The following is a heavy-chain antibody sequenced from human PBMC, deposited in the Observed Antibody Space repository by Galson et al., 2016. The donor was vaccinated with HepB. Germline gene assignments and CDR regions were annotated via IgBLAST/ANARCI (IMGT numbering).Heavy chain of an antibody. D-gene: IGHD2/OR15-2a*01. V-gene: IGHV4-4*02. CDR2: VFHSGTT. J-gene: IGHJ4*02. CDR1: GGSVSSHNW. Sequence: SETLSLTCAVSGGSVSSHNWWSWVRQPPGKGLEWIGEVFHSGTTNYNPSLKSRVTVSVDTSENQFTLKMTSVTAADSAVYYCARQYWGGPSDYWGQGTLVMVSS. CDR3: ARQYWGGPSDY.